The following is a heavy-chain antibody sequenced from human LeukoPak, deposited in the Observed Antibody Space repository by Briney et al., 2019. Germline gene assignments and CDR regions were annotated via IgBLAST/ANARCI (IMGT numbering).Heavy chain of an antibody. D-gene: IGHD6-13*01. CDR3: ARGGWYSSSWIDY. V-gene: IGHV1-69*05. Sequence: SVKVSCKASGYTFTSYYMHWVRQAPGQGLEWMGGIIPIFGTANYAQKFQGRVTITTDESTSTAYMELSSLRSEDTAVYYCARGGWYSSSWIDYWGQGTLVTVSS. CDR2: IIPIFGTA. J-gene: IGHJ4*02. CDR1: GYTFTSYY.